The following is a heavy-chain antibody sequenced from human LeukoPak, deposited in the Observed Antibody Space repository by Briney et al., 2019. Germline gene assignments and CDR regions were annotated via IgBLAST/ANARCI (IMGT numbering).Heavy chain of an antibody. CDR1: GFSINTYY. J-gene: IGHJ4*02. D-gene: IGHD5-18*01. V-gene: IGHV4-59*01. Sequence: NPSETLSLACTVSGFSINTYYWSWLRQPPGKGLEWISSVYHSGTSNYNPSLRSRVTISVDTSKNQFSLRVNSIPAADAALYYCARDRSGHIYGRSASWGEGGLLTVSS. CDR2: VYHSGTS. CDR3: ARDRSGHIYGRSAS.